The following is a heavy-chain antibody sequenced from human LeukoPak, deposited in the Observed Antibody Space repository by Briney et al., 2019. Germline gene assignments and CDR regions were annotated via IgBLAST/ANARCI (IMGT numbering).Heavy chain of an antibody. Sequence: SETLSLTCTVSGGSISSSSYYWGWIRQPPGKGLEWIGSIYYSGSTYYNPSLKSRVTISVDTSKNQFSLKLSSVTAADTAVYYCARGIPYYDSSGYYRGPYLNWGQGTLVTVSS. J-gene: IGHJ4*02. D-gene: IGHD3-22*01. CDR1: GGSISSSSYY. CDR2: IYYSGST. V-gene: IGHV4-39*07. CDR3: ARGIPYYDSSGYYRGPYLN.